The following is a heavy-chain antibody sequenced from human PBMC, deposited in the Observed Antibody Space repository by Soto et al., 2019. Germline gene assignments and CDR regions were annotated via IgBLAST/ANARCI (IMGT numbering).Heavy chain of an antibody. D-gene: IGHD6-19*01. CDR2: SSSSSNYI. Sequence: GGSLRLSCAASGFTSSSYSMNWVRQAPGKGLEWVSFSSSSSNYIYYADSVKGRFTISRDNAKNSLYLQMNTLGADDTAVYYCARDGHSSGWNPDAFDIWGQGTMVTVSS. J-gene: IGHJ3*02. V-gene: IGHV3-21*01. CDR1: GFTSSSYS. CDR3: ARDGHSSGWNPDAFDI.